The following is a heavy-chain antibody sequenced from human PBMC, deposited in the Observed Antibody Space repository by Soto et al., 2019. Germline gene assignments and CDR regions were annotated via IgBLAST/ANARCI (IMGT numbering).Heavy chain of an antibody. CDR3: ARDIKKCSGSSCRSRKNYGMDV. D-gene: IGHD2-15*01. CDR1: GCSISGYY. CDR2: IDHSGST. Sequence: SETLSLTCTVSGCSISGYYCSSIRQQPGKGLEWIAYIDHSGSTNYNPSLKSRVTISVDTSKNQFSLKLSSVTAADTAVYYCARDIKKCSGSSCRSRKNYGMDVWGQGTTVTVSS. V-gene: IGHV4-59*12. J-gene: IGHJ6*02.